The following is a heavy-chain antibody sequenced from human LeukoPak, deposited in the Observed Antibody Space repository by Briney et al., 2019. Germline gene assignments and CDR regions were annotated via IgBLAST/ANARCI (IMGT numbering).Heavy chain of an antibody. CDR1: GGSISSSSYY. CDR2: IYCSGST. J-gene: IGHJ4*02. D-gene: IGHD6-6*01. CDR3: ARQRYSTSWNFDY. V-gene: IGHV4-39*01. Sequence: SETLSLTCTVSGGSISSSSYYWGWIRQPPGKGLECIGSIYCSGSTYYNPSLKSRITISVDTSKNKFSLKVSSVTAADTAVYYCARQRYSTSWNFDYWGQGTLVTVSS.